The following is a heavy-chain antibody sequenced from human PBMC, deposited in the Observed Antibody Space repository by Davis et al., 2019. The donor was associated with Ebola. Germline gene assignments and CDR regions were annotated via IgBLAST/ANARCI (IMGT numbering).Heavy chain of an antibody. CDR2: IYYRGST. Sequence: MPSETLSLTCSVSGASVINDRFHWTLIRQSPGKGLESIGYIYYRGSTNYNPSLRNRVTISVHSSKNQFFLILTSVTAAETAVYYCGRVHEYTDYFHVDPWGQGILVTVSS. CDR3: GRVHEYTDYFHVDP. D-gene: IGHD2/OR15-2a*01. J-gene: IGHJ5*02. CDR1: GASVINDRFH. V-gene: IGHV4-61*01.